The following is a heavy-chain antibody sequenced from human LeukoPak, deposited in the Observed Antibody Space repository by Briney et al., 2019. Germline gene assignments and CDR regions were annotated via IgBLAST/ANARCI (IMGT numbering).Heavy chain of an antibody. CDR1: GGTLRNYA. J-gene: IGHJ4*02. CDR2: LIPLFGRA. Sequence: GASVKVSCKASGGTLRNYAISWVRQAAGQGLEWMGGLIPLFGRAEYAQKSQGRVTITADEPTNTAYMELNFLRSEDTAVYYCASPKENSDYYFDSWGQGTLVAVSA. D-gene: IGHD4-11*01. V-gene: IGHV1-69*13. CDR3: ASPKENSDYYFDS.